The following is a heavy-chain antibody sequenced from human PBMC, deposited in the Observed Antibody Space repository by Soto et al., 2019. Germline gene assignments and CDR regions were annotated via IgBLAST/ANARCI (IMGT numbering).Heavy chain of an antibody. CDR1: GGSISSYY. D-gene: IGHD3-22*01. CDR2: IYYSGST. V-gene: IGHV4-59*01. CDR3: ARVPSYYDGSGSFDI. J-gene: IGHJ3*02. Sequence: SETLSLTCTVSGGSISSYYWSWIRQPPGKGLEWIGYIYYSGSTNYNPSLKSRVTISVDTSKNQFSLKLSSVTAADTAVYYCARVPSYYDGSGSFDIWGQGTMVTVSS.